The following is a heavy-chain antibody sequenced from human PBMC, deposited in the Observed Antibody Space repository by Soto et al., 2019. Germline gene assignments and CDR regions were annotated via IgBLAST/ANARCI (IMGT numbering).Heavy chain of an antibody. CDR2: TYYRSKWYN. CDR1: VDSVSGTIAA. CDR3: ASSGAYSSSWYQYYYYGMDV. D-gene: IGHD6-13*01. Sequence: PSQTLSLTFAISVDSVSGTIAASNCVSQYPSRGLEWLGRTYYRSKWYNDYAVSVKSRITTNPDTSKNQFSLQLNSVTPEDTAVYYCASSGAYSSSWYQYYYYGMDVWGQGTTVTVSS. V-gene: IGHV6-1*01. J-gene: IGHJ6*02.